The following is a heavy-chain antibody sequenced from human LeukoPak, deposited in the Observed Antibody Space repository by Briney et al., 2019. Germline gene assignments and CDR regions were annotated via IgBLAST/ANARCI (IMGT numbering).Heavy chain of an antibody. V-gene: IGHV4-34*01. D-gene: IGHD2-21*01. J-gene: IGHJ4*02. CDR3: ARRRKVVRAGFDY. Sequence: PSETLSLTCAVYGGSFSGYYWSWIRQPPGKGLEWIGEINHSGTTNYNPSLKSRVTMSADTSKDQFSLKLMSVTAADTGVYYCARRRKVVRAGFDYWGQGTRVIVSS. CDR2: INHSGTT. CDR1: GGSFSGYY.